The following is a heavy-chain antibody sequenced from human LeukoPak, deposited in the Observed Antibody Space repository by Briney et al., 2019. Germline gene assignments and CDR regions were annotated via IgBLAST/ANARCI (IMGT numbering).Heavy chain of an antibody. CDR3: AKGGGQQWLVGSYYFDY. D-gene: IGHD6-19*01. CDR2: ISGSGGST. Sequence: PGGSLRLSCAASGFTFSSYAMSWVRRAPGKGLEWVSAISGSGGSTYYADSVKGRFTISRDNSKNTLYLQMNSLRAEDTAVYYCAKGGGQQWLVGSYYFDYWGQGTLVTVSS. CDR1: GFTFSSYA. J-gene: IGHJ4*02. V-gene: IGHV3-23*01.